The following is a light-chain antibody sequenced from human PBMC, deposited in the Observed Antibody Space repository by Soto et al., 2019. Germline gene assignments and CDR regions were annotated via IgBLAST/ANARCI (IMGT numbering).Light chain of an antibody. CDR3: HQYGSSPQT. CDR1: QSVSSNY. CDR2: GAS. V-gene: IGKV3-20*01. J-gene: IGKJ1*01. Sequence: ELLLTQSPGTLSLSPGERATLPCRASQSVSSNYLAWYQQKPGQAPRLLIFGASTRATGIADRFSGSGSGTDFTLSISRLEPEDFAVYYCHQYGSSPQTFGQGTKVEIK.